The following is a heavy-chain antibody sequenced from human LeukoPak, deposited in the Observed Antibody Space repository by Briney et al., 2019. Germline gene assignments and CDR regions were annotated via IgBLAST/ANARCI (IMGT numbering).Heavy chain of an antibody. CDR2: INHSGST. D-gene: IGHD6-19*01. CDR1: GDSISGFY. CDR3: ARQKQWPETYYYYMDV. J-gene: IGHJ6*03. Sequence: SETLSLTCTVSGDSISGFYWSWIRQPPGKGLEWIGEINHSGSTNYNPSLKSRVTISVDTSKNQFSLKLSSVTAADTAVYYCARQKQWPETYYYYMDVWGKGTTVTVSS. V-gene: IGHV4-34*01.